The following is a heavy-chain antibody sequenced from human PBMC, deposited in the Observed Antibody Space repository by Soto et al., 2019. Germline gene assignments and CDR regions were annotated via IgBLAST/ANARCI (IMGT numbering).Heavy chain of an antibody. D-gene: IGHD3-10*02. V-gene: IGHV2-5*02. CDR3: AHSADADVDTIFGP. J-gene: IGHJ5*02. CDR2: VYGDDDQ. Sequence: QITLRESGPTLVKPTQTLTLTCSFSGFSLTASGVGVGWVRLPPGKALEWIALVYGDDDQRYNPSLRSRSTISKDSTKNQVVLTMTDMDFLDTATYCCAHSADADVDTIFGPWGQGTLVTVSS. CDR1: GFSLTASGVG.